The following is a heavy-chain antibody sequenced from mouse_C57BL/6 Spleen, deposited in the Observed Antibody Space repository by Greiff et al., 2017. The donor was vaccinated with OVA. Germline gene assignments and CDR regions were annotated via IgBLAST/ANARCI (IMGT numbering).Heavy chain of an antibody. D-gene: IGHD2-4*01. J-gene: IGHJ2*01. CDR1: GYTFTDYE. CDR2: IDPETGGT. V-gene: IGHV1-15*01. Sequence: QVQLQQSGAELVRPGASVTLSCKASGYTFTDYEMHWVKQTPVHGLEWIGAIDPETGGTAYNQKFQGKAILTADKSSSTAYMELRSLTSEDSAVYYCTRRRDYDYFDYWGQGTTLTVSS. CDR3: TRRRDYDYFDY.